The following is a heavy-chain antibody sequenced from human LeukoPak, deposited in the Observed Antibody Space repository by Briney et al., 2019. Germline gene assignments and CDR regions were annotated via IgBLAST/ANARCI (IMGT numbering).Heavy chain of an antibody. V-gene: IGHV3-21*01. CDR1: GFTFSSYS. CDR3: ASGADSSYDY. D-gene: IGHD6-6*01. CDR2: ISSSSSYI. Sequence: PGGSLRLSCAASGFTFSSYSMNWVRQAPGKGLEWVSSISSSSSYIYYADSVKGRFTISRDNAKNSLYLQMNGLRAEDTAVYYCASGADSSYDYWGQGTLVTVSS. J-gene: IGHJ4*02.